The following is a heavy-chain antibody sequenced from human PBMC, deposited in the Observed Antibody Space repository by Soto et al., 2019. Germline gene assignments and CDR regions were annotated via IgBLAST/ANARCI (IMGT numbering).Heavy chain of an antibody. CDR2: IYPGDSDT. J-gene: IGHJ6*02. V-gene: IGHV5-51*01. CDR3: ARHQAGSHYYYGMDV. Sequence: HGESLKISCKGSGYSVTSYWIGWVRQMPGQGLEWMGIIYPGDSDTRYSPSFQGQVTISADKSISTANLQWSSLKASDTAMYYCARHQAGSHYYYGMDVWGQGTTVTVSS. D-gene: IGHD6-19*01. CDR1: GYSVTSYW.